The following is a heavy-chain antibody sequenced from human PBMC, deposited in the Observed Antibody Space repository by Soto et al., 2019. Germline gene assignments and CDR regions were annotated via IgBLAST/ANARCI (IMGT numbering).Heavy chain of an antibody. V-gene: IGHV1-8*01. J-gene: IGHJ1*01. CDR1: GYTFTSYD. CDR3: ASGATIFGVVIIGGEYFQH. Sequence: GASVKVTCKASGYTFTSYDINWVRQATGQGLEWMGWMNPNSGNTGYAQKFQGRVTMTRNTSISTAYMELSSLRSEDTAVYYCASGATIFGVVIIGGEYFQHWGQGTLVTVSS. CDR2: MNPNSGNT. D-gene: IGHD3-3*01.